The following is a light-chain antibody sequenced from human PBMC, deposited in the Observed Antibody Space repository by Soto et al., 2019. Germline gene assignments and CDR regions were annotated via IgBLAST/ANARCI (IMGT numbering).Light chain of an antibody. CDR3: SSHAGIINVV. J-gene: IGLJ3*02. CDR2: GVT. V-gene: IGLV2-8*01. Sequence: QSALTQPPSASGSPGQSVTSSCTGTSSDAGGYNYVSWYQQHPGKAPKLIIYGVTNRPSGVPDRFSGSKSGNTASLTVSGLLAEDEADYYCSSHAGIINVVFGGATKLPVL. CDR1: SSDAGGYNY.